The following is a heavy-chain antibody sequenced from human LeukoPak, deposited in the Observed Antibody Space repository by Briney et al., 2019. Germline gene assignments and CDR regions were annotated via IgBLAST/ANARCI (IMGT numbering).Heavy chain of an antibody. V-gene: IGHV3-21*01. J-gene: IGHJ4*02. CDR3: ARGPFSSSWFFDY. CDR2: ISSSSSYI. Sequence: ETLSLTCTVSGGSISSSSYYWGWIRQPPGKGLEWVSSISSSSSYIYYADSVKGRFTISRDNAKSSLYLQMNSLRAEDTAVYYCARGPFSSSWFFDYWGQGTLVTVSS. CDR1: GGSISSSS. D-gene: IGHD6-13*01.